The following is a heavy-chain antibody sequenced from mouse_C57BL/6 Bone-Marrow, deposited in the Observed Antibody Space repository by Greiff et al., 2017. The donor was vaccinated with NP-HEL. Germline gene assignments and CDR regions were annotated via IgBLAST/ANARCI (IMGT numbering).Heavy chain of an antibody. J-gene: IGHJ2*01. CDR1: GIDFSRYW. D-gene: IGHD2-2*01. CDR2: INPDSSTI. CDR3: ARGPYGYDPYYFDY. Sequence: EVKLLESGGGLVQPGGSLKLSCAASGIDFSRYWMSWVRRAPGKGLEWIGEINPDSSTINYAPSLKDKFIISRDNAKNTLYLQMSKVRSEDTALYYCARGPYGYDPYYFDYWGQGTTLTVSS. V-gene: IGHV4-1*01.